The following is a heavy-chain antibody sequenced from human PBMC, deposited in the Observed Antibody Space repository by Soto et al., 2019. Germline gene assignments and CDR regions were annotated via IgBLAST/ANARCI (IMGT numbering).Heavy chain of an antibody. CDR2: ISYDGSNK. V-gene: IGHV3-30*18. CDR3: AKVACGGDCYGEFDY. CDR1: GFTFSSYG. Sequence: PGGSLRLSCAASGFTFSSYGMHWVRQAPGKGLEWVAVISYDGSNKYYADSVKGRFTISRDNSKNTLYLQMNSLRAEDTAVYYCAKVACGGDCYGEFDYWGQGTLVTVSS. D-gene: IGHD2-21*02. J-gene: IGHJ4*02.